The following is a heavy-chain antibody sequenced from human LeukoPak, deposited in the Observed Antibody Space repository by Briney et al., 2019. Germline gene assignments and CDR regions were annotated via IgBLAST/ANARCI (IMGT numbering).Heavy chain of an antibody. Sequence: GASVKVSCKASGGTFSSYAISWVRQAPGQGLEWMGGIIPIFGTANYAQKLQGRVTMTTDTSTSTAYMELRSLRSDDTAVYYCAREGAAAAGTEGGDWFDPWGQGTLVTVSS. D-gene: IGHD6-13*01. CDR2: IIPIFGTA. V-gene: IGHV1-69*05. CDR3: AREGAAAAGTEGGDWFDP. J-gene: IGHJ5*02. CDR1: GGTFSSYA.